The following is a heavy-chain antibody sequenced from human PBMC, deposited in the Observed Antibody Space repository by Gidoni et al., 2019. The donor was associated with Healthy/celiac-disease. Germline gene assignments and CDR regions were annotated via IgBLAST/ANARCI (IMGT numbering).Heavy chain of an antibody. J-gene: IGHJ4*02. CDR2: ISAYKGNT. D-gene: IGHD2-2*01. Sequence: VQLVQSGAEVKKPGASVTVSCKASGYTFTSYGISWVRQAPGQGLEWMGWISAYKGNTNYAQKLQGRVTMTTDTSTSTAYMELRSLRSDDTAVYYCARGAVPYCSSTSCSTFDYWGQGTLVTVSS. CDR3: ARGAVPYCSSTSCSTFDY. V-gene: IGHV1-18*01. CDR1: GYTFTSYG.